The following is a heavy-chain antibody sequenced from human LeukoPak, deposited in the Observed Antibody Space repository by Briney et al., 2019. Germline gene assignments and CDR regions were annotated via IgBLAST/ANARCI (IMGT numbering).Heavy chain of an antibody. Sequence: PSETLSLTCTVSGGSISSSSYYWGWIRQPPGKGLEWIGSIYYSGSTYYNPSLKSRVTISVDTSKNQFSLKLSSVTAADTAVYYCARGIMITPVDIWGQGTMVTVSS. J-gene: IGHJ3*02. CDR2: IYYSGST. CDR1: GGSISSSSYY. V-gene: IGHV4-39*07. D-gene: IGHD3-16*01. CDR3: ARGIMITPVDI.